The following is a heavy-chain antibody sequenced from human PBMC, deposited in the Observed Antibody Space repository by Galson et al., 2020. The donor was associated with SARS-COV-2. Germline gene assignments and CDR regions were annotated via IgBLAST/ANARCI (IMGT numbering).Heavy chain of an antibody. CDR3: ARGEIVLVVMDY. Sequence: ASVKVSCKASGYTFTGYYMHWVRQAPGQGLEWMGWINPNSGGTNYAQKFQGRVTMTTDTSTSTAYMELRSLRSDDTAVYYCARGEIVLVVMDYWGQGTLVTVSS. CDR1: GYTFTGYY. J-gene: IGHJ4*02. V-gene: IGHV1-2*02. D-gene: IGHD2-8*02. CDR2: INPNSGGT.